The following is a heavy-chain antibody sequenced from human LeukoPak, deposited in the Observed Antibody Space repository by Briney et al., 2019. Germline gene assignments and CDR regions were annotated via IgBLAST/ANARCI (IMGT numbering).Heavy chain of an antibody. J-gene: IGHJ4*02. CDR2: IEPSMHGETK. Sequence: GGSLRLSCEVSGLDFSIAWMSWVRQTPGKGRECVGRIEPSMHGETKDYDASVEGRFHISRDDSRNTVTLHMYGLKTEDTAIYYCAHIGKAPAVLEHWGQGTLVTVSS. CDR3: AHIGKAPAVLEH. D-gene: IGHD2-21*01. V-gene: IGHV3-15*04. CDR1: GLDFSIAW.